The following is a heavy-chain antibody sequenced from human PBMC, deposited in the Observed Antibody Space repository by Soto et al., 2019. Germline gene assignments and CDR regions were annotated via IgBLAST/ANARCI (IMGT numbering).Heavy chain of an antibody. J-gene: IGHJ3*02. CDR2: IVSDGNAK. V-gene: IGHV3-33*01. CDR1: GFPFSTYG. D-gene: IGHD1-1*01. CDR3: ARDDAFGNENGFDI. Sequence: QVQLVESGGGVVQPGTSLRLSCAVSGFPFSTYGFHWVRQPPGKGLEWVAVIVSDGNAKYHADSVEGRFTISRDNSKDTLYLQMNSLRAEDTAVYYCARDDAFGNENGFDIWGQGTMVTVSS.